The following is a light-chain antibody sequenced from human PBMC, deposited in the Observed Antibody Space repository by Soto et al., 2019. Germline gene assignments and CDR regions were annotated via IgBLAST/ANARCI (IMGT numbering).Light chain of an antibody. Sequence: DILSTQSPSTLSLSPGERGTLSCRASQSVSSYLAWHQQKPGQAPRLLMFRKASRATGVPARFSGSGSGTEFNLTISSLQSEDVGVYYCQQYNNWPRATFGGGTKVDIK. J-gene: IGKJ4*01. CDR1: QSVSSY. V-gene: IGKV3-15*01. CDR3: QQYNNWPRAT. CDR2: RKA.